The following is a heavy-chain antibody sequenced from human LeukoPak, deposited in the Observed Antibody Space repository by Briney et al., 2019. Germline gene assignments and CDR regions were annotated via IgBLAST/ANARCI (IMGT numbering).Heavy chain of an antibody. V-gene: IGHV3-30*03. D-gene: IGHD1-1*01. CDR3: ARETIHDRAFDI. J-gene: IGHJ3*02. CDR1: GFTFSTYG. Sequence: GGSLRLSCAASGFTFSTYGMHWVRQAPGKGLEWVAVISYDGDNKYFADSVKGRFTISRDNSKNTLYLQMNSLRAEDTAVYYCARETIHDRAFDIWGQGTMVTVSS. CDR2: ISYDGDNK.